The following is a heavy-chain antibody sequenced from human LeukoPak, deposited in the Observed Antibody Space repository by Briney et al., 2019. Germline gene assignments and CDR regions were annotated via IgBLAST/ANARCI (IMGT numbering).Heavy chain of an antibody. D-gene: IGHD3-10*01. J-gene: IGHJ1*01. V-gene: IGHV3-74*01. CDR2: INDDGSFR. CDR1: GIPFKWDW. Sequence: GGPLSLSCAASGIPFKWDWMHWVRQAPAKGLVGVSRINDDGSFRRYANSVKGRFTICRDNAKNTLFLQMDSLRAEDTAVYYCARVSGPGMNEYYHLWGQGTLVTVSS. CDR3: ARVSGPGMNEYYHL.